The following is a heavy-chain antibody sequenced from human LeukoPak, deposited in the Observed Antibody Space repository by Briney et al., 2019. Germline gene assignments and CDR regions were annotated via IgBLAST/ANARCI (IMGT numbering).Heavy chain of an antibody. Sequence: GRSPRLSCAASGFTFSSYGMHWVRQAPGKGLEWVALISLDGSNKDYAESVKGRFTISRDSSKNTLYLQMNSLRAEDTAVYYCAKDGEVSWFGPESYWGQGTLVAVSS. J-gene: IGHJ4*02. CDR1: GFTFSSYG. CDR3: AKDGEVSWFGPESY. CDR2: ISLDGSNK. V-gene: IGHV3-30*18. D-gene: IGHD3-10*01.